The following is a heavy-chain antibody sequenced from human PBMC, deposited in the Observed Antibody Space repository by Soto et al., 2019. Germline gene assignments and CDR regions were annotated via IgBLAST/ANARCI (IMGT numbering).Heavy chain of an antibody. CDR3: AHSVAHQWQGGGCYGADC. CDR2: IYWDDDK. V-gene: IGHV2-5*02. D-gene: IGHD2-15*01. Sequence: QITLKESGPTLVKPTQTPTLTCTLSGFAPSTTDMGVGWIRQPPGKALEWLALIYWDDDKTYSQSLKSRLTRTKDTSKNPVVLIMTNMDSVYTATSSCAHSVAHQWQGGGCYGADCWGEGTLVTVSS. CDR1: GFAPSTTDMG. J-gene: IGHJ4*02.